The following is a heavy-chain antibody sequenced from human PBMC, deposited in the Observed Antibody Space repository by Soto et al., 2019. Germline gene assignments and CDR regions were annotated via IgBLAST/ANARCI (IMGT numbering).Heavy chain of an antibody. CDR3: AKDRLYSSSWYDWFDP. Sequence: PGGSLRLSCAASGFTFSSYGMHWVRQAPGKGLEWVAVISYDGSNKYYADSVRGRFTISRDNSKNTLYLQMNSLRAEDTAVYYCAKDRLYSSSWYDWFDPWGQGT. J-gene: IGHJ5*02. CDR1: GFTFSSYG. CDR2: ISYDGSNK. D-gene: IGHD6-13*01. V-gene: IGHV3-30*18.